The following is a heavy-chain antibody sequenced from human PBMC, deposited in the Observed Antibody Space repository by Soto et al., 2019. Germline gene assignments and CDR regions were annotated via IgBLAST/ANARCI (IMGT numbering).Heavy chain of an antibody. Sequence: QVQLVQSGAEVKKPGASVKVSCKASGYTFTSYDINWVRQATGQGLEWMGWMNPNSGNTGYAQKFQGRVTMTRNTSISTDYRNLSSLSSEDTAVYYCPRTGDASSLSWYCYYGMDVWGQGTTVTVSS. CDR1: GYTFTSYD. D-gene: IGHD7-27*01. CDR2: MNPNSGNT. J-gene: IGHJ6*02. V-gene: IGHV1-8*01. CDR3: PRTGDASSLSWYCYYGMDV.